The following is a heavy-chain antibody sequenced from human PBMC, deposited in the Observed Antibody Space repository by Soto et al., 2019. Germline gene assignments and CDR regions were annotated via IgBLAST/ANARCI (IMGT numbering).Heavy chain of an antibody. CDR1: GFTVSSNC. D-gene: IGHD3-3*01. J-gene: IGHJ6*03. V-gene: IGHV3-66*01. CDR2: IYSGGST. CDR3: ARVLNYDFWSGYLEHYYYYMDV. Sequence: PGGSLRLSCAPSGFTVSSNCMSWVRPAPGKGLEWVSVIYSGGSTYYADSVKGRFTISRDNSKNTLYLQMNSLRAEDTAVYYCARVLNYDFWSGYLEHYYYYMDVWGKGTTVTVSS.